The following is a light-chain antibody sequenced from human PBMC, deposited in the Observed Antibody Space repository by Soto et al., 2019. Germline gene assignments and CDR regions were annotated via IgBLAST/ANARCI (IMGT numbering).Light chain of an antibody. CDR1: QSVGSN. V-gene: IGKV3-15*01. CDR2: GAS. Sequence: IVMTQSPATLSVSPGERATLSCRASQSVGSNLAWYQQKPDQAPRLLIYGASTRATGIPARFSGSGSGTEFTLTISSLQSEDFAVYYCQQYNNWPPWTFGHGTKVEIK. CDR3: QQYNNWPPWT. J-gene: IGKJ1*01.